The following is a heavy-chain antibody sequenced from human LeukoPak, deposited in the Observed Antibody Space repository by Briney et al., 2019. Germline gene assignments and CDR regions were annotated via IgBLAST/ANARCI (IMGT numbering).Heavy chain of an antibody. Sequence: ASVKVSCKASGYTFTGYYMHWVRQAPGQGLEWMGWINPNSGGTNYAQKFQGRVTMTRDTSISTVYMELSRLRSDDTAVYYCARGKYSSSYYMDVWGKGTTVTISS. V-gene: IGHV1-2*02. CDR1: GYTFTGYY. CDR3: ARGKYSSSYYMDV. J-gene: IGHJ6*03. CDR2: INPNSGGT. D-gene: IGHD6-6*01.